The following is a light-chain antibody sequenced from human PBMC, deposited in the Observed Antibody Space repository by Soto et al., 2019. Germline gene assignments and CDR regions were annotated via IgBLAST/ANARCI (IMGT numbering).Light chain of an antibody. CDR1: KNDIGVYDF. J-gene: IGLJ2*01. V-gene: IGLV2-8*01. Sequence: QSALTQPPSASGSPGQSVTISCTGTKNDIGVYDFVSWYQHHPGKAPRLIIYEVVQRPSGVPDRFSGSKSGNTASLTVSGLQAEDEADYYCSSYAGSNNVVFGGGTKVTVL. CDR3: SSYAGSNNVV. CDR2: EVV.